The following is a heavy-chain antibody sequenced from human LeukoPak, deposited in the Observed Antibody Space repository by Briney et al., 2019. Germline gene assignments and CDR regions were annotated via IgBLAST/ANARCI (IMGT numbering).Heavy chain of an antibody. CDR2: IYYSGST. CDR3: ARDTTSIGFDP. J-gene: IGHJ5*02. CDR1: GGSISSYY. V-gene: IGHV4-59*01. Sequence: SETLSLTCTISGGSISSYYWSWIRQPPGKGLEWIGYIYYSGSTNYNPSLKSRVTISVDTSKNQFSLKLSSVTAADTAVYYCARDTTSIGFDPWGQGTLVTVSS. D-gene: IGHD1-26*01.